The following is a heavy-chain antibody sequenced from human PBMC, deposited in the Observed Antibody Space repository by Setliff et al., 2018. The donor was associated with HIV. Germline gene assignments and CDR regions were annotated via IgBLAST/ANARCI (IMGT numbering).Heavy chain of an antibody. CDR2: ITSTGTI. D-gene: IGHD1-1*01. CDR3: ARDPLQLEQLGWFDP. V-gene: IGHV3-48*01. Sequence: GGSLRLSCAASGFTFSDCSMNWVRQAPGKGLEWISYITSTGTIKYADSVKGRFTISRDNAKNTLYLQMNSLRAEDTAVYYCARDPLQLEQLGWFDPWGQGALVTVSS. J-gene: IGHJ5*02. CDR1: GFTFSDCS.